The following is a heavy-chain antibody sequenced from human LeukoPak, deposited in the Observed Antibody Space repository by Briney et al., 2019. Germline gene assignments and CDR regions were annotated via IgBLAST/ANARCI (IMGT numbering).Heavy chain of an antibody. CDR1: GFTFSSYA. CDR3: ARDLGEGSSWSIIDY. CDR2: ISYDGSNK. J-gene: IGHJ4*02. V-gene: IGHV3-30*17. Sequence: GGSLRLSCAASGFTFSSYAMHWVRQAPGKGLEWAAVISYDGSNKYYADSVKGRFTISRDNSKNTLYLQMNSLRAEDTAVYYCARDLGEGSSWSIIDYWGQGTLVTVSS. D-gene: IGHD6-13*01.